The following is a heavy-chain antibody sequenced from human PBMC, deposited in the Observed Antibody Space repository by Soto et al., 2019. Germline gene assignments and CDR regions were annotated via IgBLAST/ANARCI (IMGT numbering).Heavy chain of an antibody. D-gene: IGHD6-13*01. J-gene: IGHJ5*02. CDR3: ATTSSSWPNWFEP. CDR2: ISAYNGNT. Sequence: ASVKVSCKASGYTFTSYGISWVRQAPGQGLEWMGWISAYNGNTNYAQKLQGRVTMTTDTSTSTAYMELRSLRSDDMVVYYCATTSSSWPNWFEPWGQGTLVTVSS. CDR1: GYTFTSYG. V-gene: IGHV1-18*03.